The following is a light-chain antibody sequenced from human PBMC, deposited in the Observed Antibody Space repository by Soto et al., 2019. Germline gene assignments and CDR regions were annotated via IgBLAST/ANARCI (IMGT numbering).Light chain of an antibody. CDR3: QQHNQWPIT. Sequence: EIVLTQYRATLCVAGGERGTLCWRDSQSVSNNYLAWYQQKPGQAPRLLIYGASNRATGIPDRFSGSGSGTEFTLTSNSLQSEDSAVYYCQQHNQWPITFGQGTRLEIK. J-gene: IGKJ5*01. V-gene: IGKV3D-15*01. CDR2: GAS. CDR1: QSVSNN.